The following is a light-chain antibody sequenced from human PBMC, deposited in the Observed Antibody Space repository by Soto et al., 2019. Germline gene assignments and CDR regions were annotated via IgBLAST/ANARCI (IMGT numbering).Light chain of an antibody. CDR1: SSDVGGSNY. V-gene: IGLV2-14*01. Sequence: QSALTQPASVSGYPGQSITMSCTGTSSDVGGSNYVSWYQQLPGKAPKVIIYYVTNRPSGISNRVSGSQSGSTASLTISGLQDEDEADYYCSSYSSSTLVVFGGGTKLTVL. J-gene: IGLJ2*01. CDR3: SSYSSSTLVV. CDR2: YVT.